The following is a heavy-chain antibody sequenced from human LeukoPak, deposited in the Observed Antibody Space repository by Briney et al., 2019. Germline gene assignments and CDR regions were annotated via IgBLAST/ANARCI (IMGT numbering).Heavy chain of an antibody. D-gene: IGHD3-22*01. Sequence: GGSLRLSCAASGFTFSSYAMSWVRQAPGKGLEWVSAISGSGGSTYSADSVKGRFTISRDNSKNTLYLQMNSLRAEDTAVYYCAREAYYDSSGYYSGWFDYWGQGTLVTVSS. CDR2: ISGSGGST. CDR3: AREAYYDSSGYYSGWFDY. J-gene: IGHJ4*02. V-gene: IGHV3-23*01. CDR1: GFTFSSYA.